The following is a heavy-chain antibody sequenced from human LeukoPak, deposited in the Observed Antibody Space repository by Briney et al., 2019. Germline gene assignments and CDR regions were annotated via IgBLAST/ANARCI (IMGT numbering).Heavy chain of an antibody. J-gene: IGHJ5*02. Sequence: SETLSLTCSVSGDSISNYYWNWIRQSPGKGLERIGYILSSGSTHHNPSLASRISLSMDPSKNQFSLKLSSVTAADTAVYYCARRVISEFSIDKGNWLDPWGQGTLVTVSS. V-gene: IGHV4-4*09. D-gene: IGHD3-3*02. CDR1: GDSISNYY. CDR3: ARRVISEFSIDKGNWLDP. CDR2: ILSSGST.